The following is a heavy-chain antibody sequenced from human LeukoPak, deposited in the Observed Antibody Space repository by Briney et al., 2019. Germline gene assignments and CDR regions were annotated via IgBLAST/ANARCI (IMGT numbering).Heavy chain of an antibody. CDR2: ISYDGSSE. V-gene: IGHV3-30*03. J-gene: IGHJ4*02. D-gene: IGHD1-26*01. CDR3: ATSKYSGSY. CDR1: GFTFSSYG. Sequence: SGGSLRLSCVGSGFTFSSYGIHWVRQLPGKGPEWVAIISYDGSSEFYADSVKGRFKISRDNSKNTVNLQMNSLGVEDTAVYYCATSKYSGSYWGQGTLVTVSS.